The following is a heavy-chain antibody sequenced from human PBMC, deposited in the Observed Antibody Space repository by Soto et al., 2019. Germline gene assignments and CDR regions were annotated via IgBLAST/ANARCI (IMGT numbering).Heavy chain of an antibody. CDR1: GVTFSNYW. V-gene: IGHV3-7*01. J-gene: IGHJ4*02. CDR3: SRDVVVGAKALNY. D-gene: IGHD2-15*01. Sequence: LRLSCAASGVTFSNYWMTWVRQAPGKGLEWVANIKEDGSEKHYVDSVKGRFTISRDNAKNSLYLQMNSLRVEDTAVYFCSRDVVVGAKALNYWGQGALVTVSS. CDR2: IKEDGSEK.